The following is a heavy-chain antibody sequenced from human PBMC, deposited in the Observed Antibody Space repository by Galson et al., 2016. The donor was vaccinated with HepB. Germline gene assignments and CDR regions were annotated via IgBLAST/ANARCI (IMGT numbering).Heavy chain of an antibody. CDR1: EFTINDYV. Sequence: SLRLSCAASEFTINDYVMHWGRQVPGRGLEWVSLISLDGTGTYYADSVKGRFTISRDISKNSLYLQMNTLRPEDTALYYCVPSSFDYWGRGTLVTVSS. D-gene: IGHD3-10*01. V-gene: IGHV3-43*01. CDR2: ISLDGTGT. CDR3: VPSSFDY. J-gene: IGHJ4*02.